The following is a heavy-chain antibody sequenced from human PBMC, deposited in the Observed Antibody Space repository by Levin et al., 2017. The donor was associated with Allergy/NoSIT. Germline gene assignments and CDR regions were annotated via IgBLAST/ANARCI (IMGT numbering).Heavy chain of an antibody. CDR1: GFTFSSYA. Sequence: GGSLRLSCAASGFTFSSYAMSWVRQAPGKGLEWVSAISGSGGSTYYADSVKGRFTISRDNSKNTLYLQMNRLRAEDTAVYYCAKGPYSSGSPDYFDYWGQGTLVTVSS. CDR3: AKGPYSSGSPDYFDY. J-gene: IGHJ4*02. CDR2: ISGSGGST. D-gene: IGHD6-19*01. V-gene: IGHV3-23*01.